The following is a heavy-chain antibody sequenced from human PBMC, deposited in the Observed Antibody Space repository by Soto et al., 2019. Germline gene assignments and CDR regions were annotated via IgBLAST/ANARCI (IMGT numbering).Heavy chain of an antibody. CDR2: IWYDGSNK. V-gene: IGHV3-33*01. CDR1: GFTFSGYG. J-gene: IGHJ6*02. D-gene: IGHD2-2*01. CDR3: ARGPAAIQGMDV. Sequence: GGSLRLSCAASGFTFSGYGMHWVRQAPGKGLEWVAVIWYDGSNKYYADSVKGRFTISRDNSKNTLYLQMNSLRAEDTAVYYCARGPAAIQGMDVWGQGTTVTVSS.